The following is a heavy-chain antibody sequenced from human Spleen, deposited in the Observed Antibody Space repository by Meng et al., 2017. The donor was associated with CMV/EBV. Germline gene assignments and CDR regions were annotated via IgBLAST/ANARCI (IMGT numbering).Heavy chain of an antibody. D-gene: IGHD2-2*01. CDR1: AYTFTCNE. CDR3: ARGRAAMPEGWFDP. Sequence: VRLLQCGSEGKKPGASAKVPLLSTAYTFTCNELHWVRQAPGQGLEWMGLSNPNSGGTNYAQKFQCRVTMTMDTSISTAYMELSRLSSDYTAVYYCARGRAAMPEGWFDPWGQGTLVTVSS. CDR2: SNPNSGGT. J-gene: IGHJ5*02. V-gene: IGHV1-2*02.